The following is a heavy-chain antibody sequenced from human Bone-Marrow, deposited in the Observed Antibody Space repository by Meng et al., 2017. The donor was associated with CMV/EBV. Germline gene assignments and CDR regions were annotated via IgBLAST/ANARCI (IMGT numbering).Heavy chain of an antibody. J-gene: IGHJ4*02. CDR2: LSSSGSSI. CDR3: ARGRGTSCQFCDY. V-gene: IGHV3-48*04. D-gene: IGHD2-2*01. CDR1: GFTFSSYG. Sequence: GESLKISCAASGFTFSSYGMHWVRQAPGKGLEWVSYLSSSGSSIYYADSVKGRFTISRDNAKNSLYLQMNSLRAEDTAVYYCARGRGTSCQFCDYWGQGTLVTVSS.